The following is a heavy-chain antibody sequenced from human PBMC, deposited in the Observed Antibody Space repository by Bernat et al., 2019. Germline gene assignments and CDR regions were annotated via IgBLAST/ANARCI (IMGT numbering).Heavy chain of an antibody. CDR2: LYYSGST. Sequence: QLQLQESGPGLVKPSETLSLTCTVSGGSISSSTYYWGWIRQPPGKGLEWIGSLYYSGSTYYNPSLNSRVTISVDTSKNQFSLKLASVTAADTAVYYCARGLGRRYFDLWGRDTLVTVSS. V-gene: IGHV4-39*01. CDR1: GGSISSSTYY. J-gene: IGHJ2*01. D-gene: IGHD2-15*01. CDR3: ARGLGRRYFDL.